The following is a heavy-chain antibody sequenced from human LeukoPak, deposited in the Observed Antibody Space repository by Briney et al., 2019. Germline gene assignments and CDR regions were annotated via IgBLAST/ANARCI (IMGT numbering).Heavy chain of an antibody. J-gene: IGHJ4*02. CDR1: GGSISSYY. Sequence: SETLSLTCTVSGGSISSYYWSWIRQPAGKGLEWIGRIYTSGSTNYNPSLKSRVTISVDTSKKQFSLKLSSVTAADTAVYYCARGPAVAGTLWGFDYWGQGTLVTVSS. CDR2: IYTSGST. D-gene: IGHD6-19*01. V-gene: IGHV4-4*07. CDR3: ARGPAVAGTLWGFDY.